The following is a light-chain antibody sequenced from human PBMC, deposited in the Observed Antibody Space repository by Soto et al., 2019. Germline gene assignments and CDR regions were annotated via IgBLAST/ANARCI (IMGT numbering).Light chain of an antibody. CDR3: QQRSSWPWT. CDR1: QSVSIF. J-gene: IGKJ1*01. CDR2: DAS. Sequence: EIVLTKTPHTLSWSTRERATLSCRASQSVSIFLAWYQQKPGQAPRLLIYDASNRATGIPARFSGSGSATDFTLTISSLEPEDFAVYYCQQRSSWPWTFGQGTKVDIK. V-gene: IGKV3-11*01.